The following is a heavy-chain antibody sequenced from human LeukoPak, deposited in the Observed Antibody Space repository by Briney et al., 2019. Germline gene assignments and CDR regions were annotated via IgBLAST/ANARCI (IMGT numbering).Heavy chain of an antibody. CDR2: ISPYNGNT. D-gene: IGHD3-22*01. J-gene: IGHJ4*02. V-gene: IGHV1-18*01. CDR1: GYTFTSYG. CDR3: ARKLYDSSRYGQTYCFDN. Sequence: ASVKVSCKASGYTFTSYGISWVRQAPGQGLEWMGWISPYNGNTDHAQKFQGRVTMTTDTFTSTAYMDLRSLRSDDTAVYYCARKLYDSSRYGQTYCFDNWGQGTLVTVSS.